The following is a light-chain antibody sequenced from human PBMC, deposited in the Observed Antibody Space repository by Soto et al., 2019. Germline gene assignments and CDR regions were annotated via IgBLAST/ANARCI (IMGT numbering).Light chain of an antibody. Sequence: DIQMTQSPSSLSASVGDRVTITCRASQTISTYLNWYQQKPGKAPKVLIYAASNLQSGVPSRFTGSGSGTDFTLNISSLQHEDFATYFCQQSYSTLWTFGQGTKVEIK. CDR3: QQSYSTLWT. CDR2: AAS. CDR1: QTISTY. J-gene: IGKJ1*01. V-gene: IGKV1-39*01.